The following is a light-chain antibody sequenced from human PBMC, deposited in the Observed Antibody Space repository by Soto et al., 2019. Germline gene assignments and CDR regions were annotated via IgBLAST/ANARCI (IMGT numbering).Light chain of an antibody. Sequence: QSVLTQPPSVSGAPGQRVTISCTGRSSNIGAGYDVHWYQQLPGTAPKLLIYGNSNRPSGVPDRFSGSKSGTSASLAITGLQAEDEADYYCQSYDSSLSVVFGGGPKLTVL. V-gene: IGLV1-40*01. CDR2: GNS. CDR1: SSNIGAGYD. J-gene: IGLJ2*01. CDR3: QSYDSSLSVV.